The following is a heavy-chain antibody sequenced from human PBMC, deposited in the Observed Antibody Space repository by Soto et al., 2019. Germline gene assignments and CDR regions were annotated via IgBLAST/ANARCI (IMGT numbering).Heavy chain of an antibody. J-gene: IGHJ4*02. D-gene: IGHD3-22*01. CDR2: IYYSGST. CDR3: ARGRRITMIPYLSQHVYYFDY. Sequence: PSETLSLTCTVSGGSISSGDYYWSWIRQPPGKGLEWIGYIYYSGSTYYNPSLKSRVTISVDTSKNQFSLKLSSVTAADTAVYYCARGRRITMIPYLSQHVYYFDYWGQGTLVTVSS. V-gene: IGHV4-30-4*01. CDR1: GGSISSGDYY.